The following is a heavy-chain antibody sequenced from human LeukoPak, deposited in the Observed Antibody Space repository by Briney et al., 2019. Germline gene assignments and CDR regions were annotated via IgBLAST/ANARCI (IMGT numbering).Heavy chain of an antibody. CDR3: ARLYGGPSGAFDI. CDR1: GGSISSYY. J-gene: IGHJ3*02. V-gene: IGHV4-59*01. CDR2: IYYSGST. D-gene: IGHD4-23*01. Sequence: SETLSLTCTVSGGSISSYYWSWIRQPPGKGLEWIGYIYYSGSTNYNPSLKSRVTISVDTSKNQFSLKLSSVTAADTAVYYCARLYGGPSGAFDIWGQGTMVTVSS.